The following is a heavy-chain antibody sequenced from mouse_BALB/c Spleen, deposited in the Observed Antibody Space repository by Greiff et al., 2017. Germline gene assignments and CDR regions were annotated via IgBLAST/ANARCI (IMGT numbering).Heavy chain of an antibody. CDR1: GFTFSDYY. V-gene: IGHV5-4*02. D-gene: IGHD2-12*01. Sequence: EVKVVESGGGLVKPGGSLKLSCAASGFTFSDYYMYWVRQTPEKRLEWVATISDGGSYTYYPDSVKGRFTISRDNAKNNLYLQMSSLKSEDTAMYYCARGVNWLAYWGQGTLVTVSA. CDR3: ARGVNWLAY. J-gene: IGHJ3*01. CDR2: ISDGGSYT.